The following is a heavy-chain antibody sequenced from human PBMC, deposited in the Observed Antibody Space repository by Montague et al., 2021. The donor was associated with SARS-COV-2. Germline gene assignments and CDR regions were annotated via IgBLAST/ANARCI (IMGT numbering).Heavy chain of an antibody. D-gene: IGHD2-21*01. Sequence: SQTLSLICIVSGGSINSFYWSWIRQPPGKGLEWIGYIYHSGTTHYSPSLKSRVAISLDTSKNQFSLTLNSVTAADTAVYYCARPSMVSRNYYYYGIDVWGQGTTVTVSS. CDR2: IYHSGTT. CDR3: ARPSMVSRNYYYYGIDV. J-gene: IGHJ6*02. CDR1: GGSINSFY. V-gene: IGHV4-59*01.